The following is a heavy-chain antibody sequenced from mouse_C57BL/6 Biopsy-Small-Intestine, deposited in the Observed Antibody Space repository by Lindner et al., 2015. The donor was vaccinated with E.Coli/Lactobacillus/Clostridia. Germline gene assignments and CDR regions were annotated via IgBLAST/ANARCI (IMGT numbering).Heavy chain of an antibody. CDR3: APLFVY. V-gene: IGHV14-2*01. D-gene: IGHD6-1*01. CDR1: GFNIKDYY. CDR2: IDPEDGET. Sequence: VQLQESGAELVKPGASVKLSCTASGFNIKDYYMHWVKQRTEQGLEWIGRIDPEDGETECAPKFQGKATITADTSSNTAYLQLSSLTSEDAAVYYCAPLFVYWGQGTLVTVSA. J-gene: IGHJ3*01.